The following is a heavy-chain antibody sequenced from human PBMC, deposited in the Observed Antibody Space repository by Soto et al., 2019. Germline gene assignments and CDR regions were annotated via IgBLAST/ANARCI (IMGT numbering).Heavy chain of an antibody. V-gene: IGHV4-31*03. Sequence: SETLSLTCTVSGGSISSGGYYWSWIRQHPGKGLEWIGYIYYSGSTYYNPSLKSRVTISVDTSKNQFSLKLSSVTAADTAVYYCARAIYGDYLLGFDPWGQGTLVTVSS. CDR2: IYYSGST. J-gene: IGHJ5*02. D-gene: IGHD4-17*01. CDR3: ARAIYGDYLLGFDP. CDR1: GGSISSGGYY.